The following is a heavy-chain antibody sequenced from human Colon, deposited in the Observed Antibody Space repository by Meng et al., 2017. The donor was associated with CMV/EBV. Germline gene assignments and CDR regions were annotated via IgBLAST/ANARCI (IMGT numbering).Heavy chain of an antibody. J-gene: IGHJ4*02. CDR1: GFTFSDHY. CDR3: AAIPTDINRLLSG. CDR2: NGKKDNSYIT. V-gene: IGHV3-72*01. Sequence: GESLKISCAASGFTFSDHYVDWVRQAPGEGLQWIGRNGKKDNSYITEYAASVKGRFTISRDESKNSLYLQMNSLRTEDTAVYYCAAIPTDINRLLSGWGQGALVTVSS. D-gene: IGHD2-2*02.